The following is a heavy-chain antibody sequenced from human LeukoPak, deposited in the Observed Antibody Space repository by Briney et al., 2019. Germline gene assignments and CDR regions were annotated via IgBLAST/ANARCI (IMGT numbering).Heavy chain of an antibody. CDR3: ARVHDILTGYAD. CDR2: IYYSGST. Sequence: SETLSLTCTVSGGSISSYYWSSIRQPPGKVLEWTGYIYYSGSTNYIPSLKSRVTISVDTSKNQYSLKLSSVTDADTAVYYCARVHDILTGYADWGQGTLVTVSS. V-gene: IGHV4-59*08. D-gene: IGHD3-9*01. J-gene: IGHJ4*02. CDR1: GGSISSYY.